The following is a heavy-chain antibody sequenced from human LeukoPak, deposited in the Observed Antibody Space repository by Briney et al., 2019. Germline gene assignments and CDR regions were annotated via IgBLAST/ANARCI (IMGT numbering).Heavy chain of an antibody. Sequence: GASVKVSCKASGYIFTSYYMHWVRQAPGQGLEWMGEIIPIFGTANYAQKFQGRVTITTDESTSTAYMELSSLRSEDTAMYYCARHGGISIFGVAQPGGAFDIWGQGTMVTVSS. D-gene: IGHD3-3*01. CDR2: IIPIFGTA. V-gene: IGHV1-69*05. CDR3: ARHGGISIFGVAQPGGAFDI. CDR1: GYIFTSYY. J-gene: IGHJ3*02.